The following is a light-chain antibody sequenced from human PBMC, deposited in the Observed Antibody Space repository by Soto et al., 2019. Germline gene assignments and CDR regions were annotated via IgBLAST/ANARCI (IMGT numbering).Light chain of an antibody. CDR3: CSYADTFWV. CDR1: SSDVGGYKL. CDR2: EDT. J-gene: IGLJ3*02. Sequence: QSVLTQPASVSGSPGQSITISCTGTSSDVGGYKLVSWYQQYPGKAPKLIIYEDTKRPSGVSNRFSGSKSGNTASLTISGLKAEDEADYHCCSYADTFWVFGGGTKLTVL. V-gene: IGLV2-23*01.